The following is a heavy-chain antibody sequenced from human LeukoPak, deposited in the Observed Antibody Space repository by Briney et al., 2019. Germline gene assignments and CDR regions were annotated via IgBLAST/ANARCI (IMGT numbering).Heavy chain of an antibody. J-gene: IGHJ4*02. CDR1: GGSFNDYY. CDR3: ARGRYYYYESTAYYGFDY. Sequence: SETLSLTCAVYGGSFNDYYWNWIRQPPGKGLEWLGEINLRGSTTYNPSLKSRVTISLDESKNQISLKLRSATAADTAIYYCARGRYYYYESTAYYGFDYWGQGTLVTVSS. CDR2: INLRGST. D-gene: IGHD3-22*01. V-gene: IGHV4-34*01.